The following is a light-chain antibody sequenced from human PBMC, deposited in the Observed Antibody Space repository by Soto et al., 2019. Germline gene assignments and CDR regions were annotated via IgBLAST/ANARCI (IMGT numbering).Light chain of an antibody. CDR2: KAS. J-gene: IGKJ2*02. Sequence: DIQMTQSPSTLSASVGDRVTVTCRASQSIRTWLAWYQQKPGKAPKLLIYKASSLQSGVPSRFSGSGSGTEFTLTISSLQPDDFATYYCQQYNSYQWTFGQGTKLEIK. CDR1: QSIRTW. CDR3: QQYNSYQWT. V-gene: IGKV1-5*03.